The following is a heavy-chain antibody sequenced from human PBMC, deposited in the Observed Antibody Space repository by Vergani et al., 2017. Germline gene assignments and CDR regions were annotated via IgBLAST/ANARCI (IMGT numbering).Heavy chain of an antibody. CDR1: GFTFDDYA. CDR2: ISWNSGSI. CDR3: AKDNGGSYSAWFDP. V-gene: IGHV3-9*01. J-gene: IGHJ5*02. D-gene: IGHD1-26*01. Sequence: EVQLVESGGGLVQPGRSLRLSCAASGFTFDDYAMHWVRQAPGKGLEWVSGISWNSGSIGYADSVTGRFTISRDNAKNSLYLQMNSLRAEDTALYYCAKDNGGSYSAWFDPWGQGTLVTVSS.